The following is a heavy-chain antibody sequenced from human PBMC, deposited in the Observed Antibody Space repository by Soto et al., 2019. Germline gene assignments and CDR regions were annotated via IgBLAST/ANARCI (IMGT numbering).Heavy chain of an antibody. D-gene: IGHD3-22*01. Sequence: PSETLSLTCAVSGGSISSGGYSWSWIRQPPGKGLEWIGYIYHSGSTYYNPSLKSRVTISVDTSMNQFSLKLSSVTAADTAFYFCARLGGYYQSLDTWGQGTLVTVSS. CDR2: IYHSGST. CDR3: ARLGGYYQSLDT. V-gene: IGHV4-30-2*01. CDR1: GGSISSGGYS. J-gene: IGHJ5*02.